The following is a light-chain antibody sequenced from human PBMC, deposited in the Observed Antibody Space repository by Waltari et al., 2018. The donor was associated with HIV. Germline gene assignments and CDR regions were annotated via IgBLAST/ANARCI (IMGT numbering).Light chain of an antibody. CDR2: DAS. CDR3: QQYRNYPPT. V-gene: IGKV1-16*02. Sequence: DTQMTQIPSSLSASVGDRVTITCRARQDIKNHLAWFQQKPGKAPKSLIYDASILQSGVPSKFSGSGSGTDFILTISHLQPEDFASYYCQQYRNYPPTFGQWTRVEI. J-gene: IGKJ1*01. CDR1: QDIKNH.